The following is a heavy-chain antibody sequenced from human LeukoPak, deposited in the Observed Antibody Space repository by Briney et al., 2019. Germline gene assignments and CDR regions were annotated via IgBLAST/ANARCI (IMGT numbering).Heavy chain of an antibody. D-gene: IGHD6-19*01. CDR2: ISGSGGST. J-gene: IGHJ4*02. V-gene: IGHV3-23*01. CDR1: GFTFSSYA. CDR3: AKDQGYSSGWYGLEDY. Sequence: GGSLRLSCAASGFTFSSYAMSWVRQAPGKGLEWVSAISGSGGSTYYADSVKGRFTISRDNSKNTLYLQMNSLRAEDTAVYYCAKDQGYSSGWYGLEDYWGQGTLVTVSS.